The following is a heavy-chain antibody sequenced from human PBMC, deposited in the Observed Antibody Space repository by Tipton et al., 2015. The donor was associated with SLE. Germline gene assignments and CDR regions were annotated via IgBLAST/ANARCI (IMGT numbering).Heavy chain of an antibody. V-gene: IGHV4-34*01. CDR2: IYYSGST. CDR1: GGSFSGYY. Sequence: GLVKPSETLSLTCAVYGGSFSGYYWSWIRQPPGKGLEWIGSIYYSGSTYYNPSLKSRVTISVDTSKNQFSLKLSSVTAADTAVYYCARAGVIAFSYYFDYWGQGTLVTVSS. D-gene: IGHD3-22*01. J-gene: IGHJ4*02. CDR3: ARAGVIAFSYYFDY.